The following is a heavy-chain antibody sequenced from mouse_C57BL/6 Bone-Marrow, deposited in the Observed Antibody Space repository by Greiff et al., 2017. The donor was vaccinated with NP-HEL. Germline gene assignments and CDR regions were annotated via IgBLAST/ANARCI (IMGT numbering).Heavy chain of an antibody. CDR2: ISYDGSN. J-gene: IGHJ2*01. D-gene: IGHD1-1*01. CDR3: ARHGSRGY. V-gene: IGHV3-6*01. CDR1: GYSITSGYY. Sequence: DVQLQESGPGLVKPSQSLSLTCSVTGYSITSGYYWNWIRQFPGNKLEWMGYISYDGSNNYNPSLKNRISITRDTSKNQFFLKLNSVTTEDTATYYCARHGSRGYWGQGTTLTVSS.